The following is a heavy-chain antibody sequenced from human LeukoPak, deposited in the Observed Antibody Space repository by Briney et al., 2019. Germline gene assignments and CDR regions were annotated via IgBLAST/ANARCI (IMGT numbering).Heavy chain of an antibody. V-gene: IGHV4-34*01. D-gene: IGHD5-12*01. CDR1: GGSFSGYY. Sequence: SETLSLTCAVYGGSFSGYYWSWIRQPPGKGLEWIGEINHSGSTNYNPSLKSRVTISVDTSKNQFSLKLSSVTAADTAVYYCASRIVATIGLYYYGLDVWGKGTTVTVSS. CDR2: INHSGST. CDR3: ASRIVATIGLYYYGLDV. J-gene: IGHJ6*04.